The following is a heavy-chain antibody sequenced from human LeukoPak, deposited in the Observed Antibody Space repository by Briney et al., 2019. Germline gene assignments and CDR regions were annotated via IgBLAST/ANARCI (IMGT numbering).Heavy chain of an antibody. D-gene: IGHD4-23*01. CDR1: GFTFSTYS. CDR3: ARDHYGGNPTCFDD. Sequence: GGSLRLSCAASGFTFSTYSMNWVRQAPGKGLEWVSYISSGSRSISYADSLKGRFTISRDNAKNSLYLQMNSLRDEDTAVYYCARDHYGGNPTCFDDYGQGTLVIVSS. V-gene: IGHV3-48*02. CDR2: ISSGSRSI. J-gene: IGHJ4*02.